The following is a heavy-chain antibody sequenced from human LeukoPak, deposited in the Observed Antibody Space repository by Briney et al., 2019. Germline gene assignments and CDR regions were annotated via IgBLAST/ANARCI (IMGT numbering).Heavy chain of an antibody. J-gene: IGHJ6*03. CDR3: AKGVWFGELLGTDYYYYMDV. Sequence: SLRPSCAASGFTFDDYAMHWVRQAPGKGLEWVSGISWNSGSIGYAASVKGRFTISRDNAKNSLYLQMNSLRAEDTALYYCAKGVWFGELLGTDYYYYMDVWGKGTTVTISS. V-gene: IGHV3-9*01. CDR1: GFTFDDYA. CDR2: ISWNSGSI. D-gene: IGHD3-10*01.